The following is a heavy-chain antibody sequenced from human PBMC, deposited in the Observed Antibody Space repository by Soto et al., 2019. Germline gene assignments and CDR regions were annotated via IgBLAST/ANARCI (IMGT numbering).Heavy chain of an antibody. V-gene: IGHV4-59*01. J-gene: IGHJ6*02. D-gene: IGHD5-18*01. Sequence: QVQLQESGPGLVKPSETLSLTCTVSGGAISSYYWSWIRQPPGKGLEWIGYIYYSGSTNYNPSLNIRVTISVDTSKNQFSLKLSSVTAADTAVYYCARGHVDTAMVYYYYGMDVWGQGTTVTVYS. CDR3: ARGHVDTAMVYYYYGMDV. CDR1: GGAISSYY. CDR2: IYYSGST.